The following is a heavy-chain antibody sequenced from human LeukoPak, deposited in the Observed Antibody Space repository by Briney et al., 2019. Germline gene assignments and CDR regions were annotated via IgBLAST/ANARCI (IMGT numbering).Heavy chain of an antibody. V-gene: IGHV1-69*13. CDR3: ARDPTVYGGRLNWFDP. Sequence: SVKVSCKASGGTFSSYTISWVRQAPGQGLEWMGGIIPIFGTANYAQKFQDRVAITADESTSTAYMELSSLRSEDTAVYYCARDPTVYGGRLNWFDPWGQGTLVTVSS. CDR1: GGTFSSYT. D-gene: IGHD4-23*01. CDR2: IIPIFGTA. J-gene: IGHJ5*02.